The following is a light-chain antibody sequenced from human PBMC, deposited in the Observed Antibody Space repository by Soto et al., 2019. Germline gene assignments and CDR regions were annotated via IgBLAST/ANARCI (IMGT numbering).Light chain of an antibody. CDR2: EVS. CDR1: SSDVGGYNY. V-gene: IGLV2-8*01. Sequence: QSALTQPPSASGSPGQSVTISCTGTSSDVGGYNYVSWYQQHPGKAPKLMIYEVSKRPSGVPDRFSGSKSGNTASLTVSGLQAEDEADYYCSSYAGSNNLVLVFGGGTKLTVL. J-gene: IGLJ2*01. CDR3: SSYAGSNNLVLV.